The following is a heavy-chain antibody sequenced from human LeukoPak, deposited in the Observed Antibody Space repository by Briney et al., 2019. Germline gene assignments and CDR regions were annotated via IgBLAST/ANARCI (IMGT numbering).Heavy chain of an antibody. V-gene: IGHV3-66*02. CDR1: GLTVSSNH. CDR2: IYSGGTT. D-gene: IGHD6-13*01. Sequence: PGGSLRLSCAASGLTVSSNHMNWVRQAPGKGLEWVSIIYSGGTTKYADSGKGRLTISRDNSKNTVYLQMNSLRAEDTAVYYCARDGSRAAGPYYYYMDGRGKGTTGTVS. CDR3: ARDGSRAAGPYYYYMDG. J-gene: IGHJ6*03.